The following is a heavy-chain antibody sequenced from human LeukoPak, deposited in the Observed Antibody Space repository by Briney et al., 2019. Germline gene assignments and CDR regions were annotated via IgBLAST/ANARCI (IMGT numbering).Heavy chain of an antibody. CDR2: ISGSGGST. CDR1: GFTFSSYA. J-gene: IGHJ6*02. D-gene: IGHD3-22*01. CDR3: ARDWKAGSYYYDSSGEIYGMDV. V-gene: IGHV3-23*01. Sequence: GGSLRLSCAASGFTFSSYAMSWVRQAPGKGLEWVSAISGSGGSTYYADSVKGRFTISRDNSKNTLYLQMNSLRAEDTAVYYCARDWKAGSYYYDSSGEIYGMDVWGQGTTVTVSS.